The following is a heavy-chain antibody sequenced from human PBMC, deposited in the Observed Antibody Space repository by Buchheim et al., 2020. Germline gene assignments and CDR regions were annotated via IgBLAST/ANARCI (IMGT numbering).Heavy chain of an antibody. Sequence: EVQLVQSGAEVKKPGESLRISCKASGYTFTSYWISWVRQMPGKGLEWMGRIDPTDSYTNYSPSFQGHVTISPYKSLTTAYPQWSGPKASDTAIYYCARMRYSGSGSYPRYWGQGTL. J-gene: IGHJ4*02. CDR2: IDPTDSYT. D-gene: IGHD3-10*01. V-gene: IGHV5-10-1*03. CDR1: GYTFTSYW. CDR3: ARMRYSGSGSYPRY.